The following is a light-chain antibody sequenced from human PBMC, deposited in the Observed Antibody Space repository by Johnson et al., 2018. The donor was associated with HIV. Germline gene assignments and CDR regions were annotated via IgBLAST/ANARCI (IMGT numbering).Light chain of an antibody. CDR3: GTWDTSLGAQYV. CDR2: ENN. CDR1: SYNIGNNY. V-gene: IGLV1-51*01. J-gene: IGLJ1*01. Sequence: QAVLTQPPSVSAAPGQKVTISCSGSSYNIGNNYVSWYQQLPGTAPKLLIYENNKRPSGIPDRFSGSKSATSATLTITGLQTGDEADYYCGTWDTSLGAQYVFGSGTKVTVL.